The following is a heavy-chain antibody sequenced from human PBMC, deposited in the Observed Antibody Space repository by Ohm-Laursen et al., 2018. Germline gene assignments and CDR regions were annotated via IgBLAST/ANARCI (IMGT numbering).Heavy chain of an antibody. V-gene: IGHV1-2*02. CDR3: AAWIQTYYYYYGMDV. J-gene: IGHJ6*02. CDR2: INPNSGGT. Sequence: SVKVSCKASGYTFTGYYMHWVRQAPGQGLEWMGWINPNSGGTNYAQKFQGRVTMTRDTSISTAYMELSSLRSEDTAVYYCAAWIQTYYYYYGMDVWGQGTTVTVSS. CDR1: GYTFTGYY. D-gene: IGHD5-18*01.